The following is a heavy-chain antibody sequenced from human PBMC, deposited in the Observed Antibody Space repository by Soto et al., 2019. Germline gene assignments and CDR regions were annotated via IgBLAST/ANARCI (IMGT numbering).Heavy chain of an antibody. CDR1: GYTFTGYY. J-gene: IGHJ5*02. CDR2: INPNSGGT. D-gene: IGHD2-15*01. V-gene: IGHV1-2*02. CDR3: ARVKRDIVVVVAATGYWFDP. Sequence: GASVEVSCKASGYTFTGYYMHWVRQAPGQGLEWMGWINPNSGGTNYAQKFQGRVTMTRDTSISTTYMELSRLRSDDTAAYYCARVKRDIVVVVAATGYWFDPWGQGTLVTVSS.